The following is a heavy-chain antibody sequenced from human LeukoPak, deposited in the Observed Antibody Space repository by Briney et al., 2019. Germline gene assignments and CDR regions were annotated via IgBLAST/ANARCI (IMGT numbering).Heavy chain of an antibody. D-gene: IGHD1-26*01. CDR2: ISDSGDNT. CDR3: AKDRGGSYFDFDY. J-gene: IGHJ4*02. V-gene: IGHV3-23*01. CDR1: GFGFTNYT. Sequence: GGSLRLSCVASGFGFTNYTMSWVRQAPGKGLEWVSAISDSGDNTYYADSVKGRFTISRDNSDNTLYLQMYSLRAEDTAVYYCAKDRGGSYFDFDYWGRGTLVTVSS.